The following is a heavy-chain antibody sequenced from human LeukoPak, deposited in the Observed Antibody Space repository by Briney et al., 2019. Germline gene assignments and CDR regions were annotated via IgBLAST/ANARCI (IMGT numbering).Heavy chain of an antibody. CDR3: ASRDGYNEFYFDY. CDR2: IYPNGRS. V-gene: IGHV4-61*02. CDR1: GCSISSGSDC. D-gene: IGHD5-24*01. J-gene: IGHJ4*02. Sequence: SQTLSLPCTVSGCSISSGSDCWSWIRQPAGKGLEWIGRIYPNGRSNHNSSLRGRVTISADASKNQISLELTSVTAADTAVYYCASRDGYNEFYFDYWGQGTLVTVSS.